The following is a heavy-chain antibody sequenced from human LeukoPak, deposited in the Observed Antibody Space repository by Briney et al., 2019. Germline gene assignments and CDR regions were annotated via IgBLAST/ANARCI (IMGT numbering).Heavy chain of an antibody. Sequence: SETLSLTCTISGGSISSSSYYWGWIRQPPGKGLEWIGSIYYSGRTYYNSFLKSRVTISVDTSKNQFSLKLSSVTAADTAVYYCARRAQTYYDFWSGYPTRGYFDYWGQGTLVTVSS. CDR1: GGSISSSSYY. V-gene: IGHV4-39*01. D-gene: IGHD3-3*01. CDR2: IYYSGRT. CDR3: ARRAQTYYDFWSGYPTRGYFDY. J-gene: IGHJ4*02.